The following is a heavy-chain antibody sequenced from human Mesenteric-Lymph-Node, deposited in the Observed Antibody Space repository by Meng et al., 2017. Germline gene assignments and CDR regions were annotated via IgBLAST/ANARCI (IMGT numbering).Heavy chain of an antibody. CDR3: ARARYYDSSGYFDY. J-gene: IGHJ4*02. D-gene: IGHD3-22*01. Sequence: GESLKISCAASGFTFSSYGMHWVRQAPGKGLEWVALIWYDGSNKYYADSVKGRFTISRDNAKNSLYLQMNSLRAEDTAVYYCARARYYDSSGYFDYWGQGTLVTVSS. CDR1: GFTFSSYG. V-gene: IGHV3-33*01. CDR2: IWYDGSNK.